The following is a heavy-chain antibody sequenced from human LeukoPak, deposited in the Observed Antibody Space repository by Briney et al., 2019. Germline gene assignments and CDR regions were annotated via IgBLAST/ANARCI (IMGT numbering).Heavy chain of an antibody. Sequence: SETLSLTCTVSGGSISSYYWSWLRQPPGKGLEWIGYIYYSGSTNLNASLKSRVTISVDTSKTQFSLKLSSVTAADTAVYYCARHLTNAFDIWGQGTMVTVSS. J-gene: IGHJ3*02. CDR3: ARHLTNAFDI. V-gene: IGHV4-59*08. CDR2: IYYSGST. CDR1: GGSISSYY.